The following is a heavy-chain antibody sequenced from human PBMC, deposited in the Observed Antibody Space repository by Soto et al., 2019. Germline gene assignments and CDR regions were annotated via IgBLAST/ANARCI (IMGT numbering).Heavy chain of an antibody. CDR1: GFTFSSYG. V-gene: IGHV3-33*01. CDR2: IWYDGSNK. D-gene: IGHD3-22*01. J-gene: IGHJ6*02. Sequence: GGSLRLSCAASGFTFSSYGMHWVRQAPGKGLEWVAVIWYDGSNKYYADSVKGRFTISRDNSKNTLYLQMNSLRAEDTAVYYCAREGSSGRGGMDVWGQGTTVTVSS. CDR3: AREGSSGRGGMDV.